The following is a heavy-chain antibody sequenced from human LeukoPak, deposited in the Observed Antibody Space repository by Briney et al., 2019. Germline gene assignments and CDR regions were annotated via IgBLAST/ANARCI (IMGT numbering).Heavy chain of an antibody. CDR3: SGGGWSTDAFDI. D-gene: IGHD6-19*01. J-gene: IGHJ3*02. CDR2: ISGSGGST. CDR1: GFTFSNYA. Sequence: PGGSLTLSCAASGFTFSNYAMSWVRQAPGKGLEWVSLISGSGGSTYYADSAQGRITISRDNSKNTLYLQMNSLRAEDTAVYYCSGGGWSTDAFDIWGQGTMVTVSS. V-gene: IGHV3-23*01.